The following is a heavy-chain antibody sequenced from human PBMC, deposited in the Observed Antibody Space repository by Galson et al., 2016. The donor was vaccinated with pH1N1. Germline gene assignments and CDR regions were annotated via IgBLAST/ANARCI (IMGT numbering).Heavy chain of an antibody. CDR1: GFPFSHYY. V-gene: IGHV3-11*01. D-gene: IGHD3-10*01. CDR3: ARDHFGWAFDV. CDR2: ISGSDTTI. Sequence: SLRLSCAASGFPFSHYYMGWICQAPGKGLEWISYISGSDTTIHYADSVRGRFTISKDNAQNSLYLHMNSLRAEDTAVYYCARDHFGWAFDVWGQGTMVTVSP. J-gene: IGHJ3*01.